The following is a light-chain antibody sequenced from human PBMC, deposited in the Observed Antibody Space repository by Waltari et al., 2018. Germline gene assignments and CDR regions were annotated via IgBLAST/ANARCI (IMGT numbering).Light chain of an antibody. CDR2: DVS. CDR1: SSDIGDYNH. CDR3: SSYSTSITPYV. V-gene: IGLV2-14*03. Sequence: QSALTQPASVSGSPGQSITISCTGSSSDIGDYNHVSWYQQHPGKAPKLMIYDVSSRPSGVSNRFFGSKSGTTASLTVSGLQAEYEAVYFCSSYSTSITPYVFGAGTKVTVL. J-gene: IGLJ1*01.